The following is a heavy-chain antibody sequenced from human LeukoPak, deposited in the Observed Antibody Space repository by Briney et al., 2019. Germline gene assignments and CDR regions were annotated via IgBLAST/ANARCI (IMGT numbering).Heavy chain of an antibody. J-gene: IGHJ5*02. V-gene: IGHV4-59*01. CDR2: ISYSGST. D-gene: IGHD3-22*01. CDR1: GGSISSYY. CDR3: AREPGFGSSGYLNWFDP. Sequence: SETLSLTCTVPGGSISSYYWSWIRPPPGKGLEWMACISYSGSTKYNPSLKCRVTISVDTSKNQVYLKLSSVTAADTAVYYCAREPGFGSSGYLNWFDPWGQGTLVTVSS.